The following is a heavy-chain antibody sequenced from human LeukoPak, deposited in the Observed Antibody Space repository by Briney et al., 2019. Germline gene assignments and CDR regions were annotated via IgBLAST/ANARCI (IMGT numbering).Heavy chain of an antibody. CDR1: GFTFSSYS. Sequence: GGSLRLSCAASGFTFSSYSMNWVRQAPGKGLEWVSSISSSSSYIYYADSVKGRFTISRDNAKNSLYLQMNSLRDEDTAVYYCARDTYSPVRSVFDPTKTHYSYYYMDVWGKGTTVTVSS. J-gene: IGHJ6*03. D-gene: IGHD6-13*01. CDR2: ISSSSSYI. CDR3: ARDTYSPVRSVFDPTKTHYSYYYMDV. V-gene: IGHV3-21*01.